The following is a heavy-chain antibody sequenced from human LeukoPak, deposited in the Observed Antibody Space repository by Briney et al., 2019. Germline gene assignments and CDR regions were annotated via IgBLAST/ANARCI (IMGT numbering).Heavy chain of an antibody. D-gene: IGHD2-15*01. V-gene: IGHV1-2*02. Sequence: ASVKVSCKASGYTFTSYYMHWVRQAPGQGLEWMGWINPNSGGTNYAQKFQGRVTMTRDTSISTAYMELSRLRSDDTAVYYCARVLVAASYYYYGMDVWGQGTTVTVSS. CDR2: INPNSGGT. CDR3: ARVLVAASYYYYGMDV. J-gene: IGHJ6*02. CDR1: GYTFTSYY.